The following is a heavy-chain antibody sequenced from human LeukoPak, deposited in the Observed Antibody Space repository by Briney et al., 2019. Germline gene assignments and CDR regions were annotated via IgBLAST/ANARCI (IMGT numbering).Heavy chain of an antibody. V-gene: IGHV3-48*01. D-gene: IGHD6-13*01. CDR2: ISPSSGAI. J-gene: IGHJ4*02. CDR3: ARDMGTSSWHAFDN. CDR1: GFTFRTYY. Sequence: GGFLRLSCAASGFTFRTYYMNWVRQTPGKGLEWVSYISPSSGAIHYADSVKGRFTISRDNAKNSLSLQMNSLRAEDTAVYYCARDMGTSSWHAFDNWGQGTLVTVSS.